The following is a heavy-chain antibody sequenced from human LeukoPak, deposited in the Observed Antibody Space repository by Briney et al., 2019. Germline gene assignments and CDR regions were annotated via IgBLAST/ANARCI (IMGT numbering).Heavy chain of an antibody. V-gene: IGHV3-74*01. CDR3: ARDSPERGYSYGPLDNYFDY. Sequence: SGGSLRLSCVVSGFTFSSYWMSWVRQAPGKGLVWVSRINSDGSTTSYADSVKGRFTISRDNAKNTLYLQMNSLRAEDTAVYYCARDSPERGYSYGPLDNYFDYWGQGTLVTVSS. J-gene: IGHJ4*02. D-gene: IGHD5-18*01. CDR2: INSDGSTT. CDR1: GFTFSSYW.